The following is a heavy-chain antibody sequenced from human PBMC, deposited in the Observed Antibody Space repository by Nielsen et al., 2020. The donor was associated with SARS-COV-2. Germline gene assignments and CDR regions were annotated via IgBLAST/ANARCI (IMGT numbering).Heavy chain of an antibody. CDR1: GFTFSSYT. V-gene: IGHV3-23*01. CDR2: ISGSGGST. D-gene: IGHD3-22*01. J-gene: IGHJ3*02. Sequence: GGSLRLSCAASGFTFSSYTMSWVRQAPGKGLEWVSAISGSGGSTYYADSVKGRFTISRDNSKNTLYLQMNSLRAEDTAVYYCVRDYYDSSGYYDDAFDIWGQATMVTASS. CDR3: VRDYYDSSGYYDDAFDI.